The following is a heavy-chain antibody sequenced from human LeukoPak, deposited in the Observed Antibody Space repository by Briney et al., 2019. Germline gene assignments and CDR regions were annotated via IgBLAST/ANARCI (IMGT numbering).Heavy chain of an antibody. CDR1: GFIVSSNY. V-gene: IGHV3-66*01. D-gene: IGHD3-22*01. Sequence: PGGSLRLSCAASGFIVSSNYMSWVRQAPGKGLEWVSVIYSGGTTYYADSVKGRFTISRDNRKNTLYLQMNSLRAEDTAVYYCARTRTYSYDSSGHYYPTHFGYWGQGTLVTVSS. J-gene: IGHJ4*02. CDR2: IYSGGTT. CDR3: ARTRTYSYDSSGHYYPTHFGY.